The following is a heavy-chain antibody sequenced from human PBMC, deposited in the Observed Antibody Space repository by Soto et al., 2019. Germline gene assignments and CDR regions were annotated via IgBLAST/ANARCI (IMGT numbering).Heavy chain of an antibody. J-gene: IGHJ1*01. V-gene: IGHV3-9*01. CDR1: GFILGDYC. D-gene: IGHD6-13*01. CDR2: ISWNSGSI. CDR3: AKDYLTAGYNRRWYDH. Sequence: GGSLRLSCAASGFILGDYCMHWVRQAPGKGLEWVAGISWNSGSIGYADSVQGRFTISRDNAKNSLYLQMNSLRAEDTAFYYCAKDYLTAGYNRRWYDHRVQGDLGTV.